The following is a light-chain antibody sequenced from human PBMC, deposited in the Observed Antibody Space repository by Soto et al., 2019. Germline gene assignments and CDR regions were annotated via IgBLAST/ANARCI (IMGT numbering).Light chain of an antibody. V-gene: IGLV2-14*01. CDR1: SSDVGGPNY. CDR3: SSYTYSNTWV. CDR2: EVN. Sequence: QSVLTQPASVSGSPGQSITISCTGTSSDVGGPNYVSWYQQHPGKDPKLIIYEVNKWPSGVSNRFSGSKSGNTASLTVSGLQAEDEADYYCSSYTYSNTWVFGGGTKLTVL. J-gene: IGLJ3*02.